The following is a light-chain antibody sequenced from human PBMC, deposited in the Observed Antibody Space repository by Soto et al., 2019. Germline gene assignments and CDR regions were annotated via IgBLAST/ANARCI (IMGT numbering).Light chain of an antibody. Sequence: QSVLTQPASVSGSPGQSITISCTGTSSDVGGYNFVSWYQQHPGKAPKLMIYEVSDRPSGVSHRFSGSKSGNTASLTISGLQAEDEADYYCSSYTSSTTLGVVFGGGTKVTVL. CDR2: EVS. V-gene: IGLV2-14*01. CDR1: SSDVGGYNF. CDR3: SSYTSSTTLGVV. J-gene: IGLJ2*01.